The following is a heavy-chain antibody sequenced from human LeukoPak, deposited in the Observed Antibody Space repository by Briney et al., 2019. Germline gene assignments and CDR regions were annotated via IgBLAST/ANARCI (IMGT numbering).Heavy chain of an antibody. V-gene: IGHV4-39*01. CDR2: IYYTGTT. CDR3: ARQECNGGSCYSRAIWFNP. CDR1: GGSISSATYY. J-gene: IGHJ5*02. Sequence: PSETLSLTCNVSGGSISSATYYWGWLRQPPGKGLEWIGSIYYTGTTYYSPSLKSRVTISVHTSKNQLSLKLNPVTAADTAVYYCARQECNGGSCYSRAIWFNPWGQGTLVTVSS. D-gene: IGHD2-15*01.